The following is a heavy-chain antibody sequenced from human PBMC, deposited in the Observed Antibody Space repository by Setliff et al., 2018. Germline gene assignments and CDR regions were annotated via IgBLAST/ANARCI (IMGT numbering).Heavy chain of an antibody. CDR1: GYTFANYG. D-gene: IGHD1-26*01. CDR2: TIPVFGTT. J-gene: IGHJ5*02. V-gene: IGHV1-69*05. Sequence: ASVKVSCKASGYTFANYGLHWVRQAPGQGLEWMGGTIPVFGTTDYAQKFQGRVTITTDESTSTAYMELSSLTSDDTAFYYCVRSGKFGMRFWFDQWGQGTLVTVSS. CDR3: VRSGKFGMRFWFDQ.